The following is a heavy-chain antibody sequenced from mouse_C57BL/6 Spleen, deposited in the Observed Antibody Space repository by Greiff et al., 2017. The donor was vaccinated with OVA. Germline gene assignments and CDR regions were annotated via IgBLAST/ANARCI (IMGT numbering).Heavy chain of an antibody. CDR3: ARGGLLGEPAY. J-gene: IGHJ3*01. CDR1: GYTFTSYW. Sequence: QVQLQQPGAELVRPGSSVKLSCKASGYTFTSYWMDWVKQRPGQGLEWIGNIYPSDSETHYNQKFKDKATLTVDKSSSTAYMQLSSLTSEDSAVYYCARGGLLGEPAYWGQGTLVTVSA. CDR2: IYPSDSET. V-gene: IGHV1-61*01.